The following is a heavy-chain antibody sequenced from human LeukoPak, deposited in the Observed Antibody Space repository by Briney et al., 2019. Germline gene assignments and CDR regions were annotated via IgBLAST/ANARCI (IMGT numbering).Heavy chain of an antibody. CDR1: GYSFTSYW. CDR3: ARDSTGEDYYYYGMDV. V-gene: IGHV5-51*01. Sequence: GESLKISCKGSGYSFTSYWIGWVRQMPGKGLEWMGIIYPGDSDTRYSPSFQGQVTISAGKSISTAYMELSSLRSEDTAVYYCARDSTGEDYYYYGMDVWGKGTTVTVSS. J-gene: IGHJ6*04. D-gene: IGHD3-10*01. CDR2: IYPGDSDT.